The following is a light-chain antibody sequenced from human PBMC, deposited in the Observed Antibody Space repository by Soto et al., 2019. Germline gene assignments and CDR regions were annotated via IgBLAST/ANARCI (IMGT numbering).Light chain of an antibody. CDR2: EDS. Sequence: QSALTQHASVSGSPGQSITISCTGTSSDAGNYNFVSWYQQHPGKAPKVIIYEDSTRPSGVSNRISGSKSGNTASLTISGLQAEDEADYYCCSYAGSSTSWVFGAGTKLTVL. CDR3: CSYAGSSTSWV. V-gene: IGLV2-23*01. CDR1: SSDAGNYNF. J-gene: IGLJ3*02.